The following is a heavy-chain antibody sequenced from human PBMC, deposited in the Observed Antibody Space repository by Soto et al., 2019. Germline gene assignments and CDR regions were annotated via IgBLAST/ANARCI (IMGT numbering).Heavy chain of an antibody. CDR1: GGSISSYY. V-gene: IGHV4-59*01. CDR2: IYYSGST. CDR3: ARAGSSWYEAVY. Sequence: QVQLQESGPGLVKPSETLSLTCTVSGGSISSYYWSWIRQPPGKGLEWIGYIYYSGSTNYYPSLKSRVTISVDTSKNRFSLKLSSVTAADTAVYYCARAGSSWYEAVYWGQGTLVTVSS. J-gene: IGHJ4*02. D-gene: IGHD6-13*01.